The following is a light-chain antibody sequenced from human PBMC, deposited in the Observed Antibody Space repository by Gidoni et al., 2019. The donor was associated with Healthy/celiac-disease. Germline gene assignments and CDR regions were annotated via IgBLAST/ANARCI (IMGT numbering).Light chain of an antibody. CDR2: AAS. CDR1: QSISSY. J-gene: IGKJ4*01. CDR3: QQSYSTPLT. Sequence: DIQMTHSPSSLSASVGDTVTITCRASQSISSYLNWYQQKPGKAPNLLTYAASSLQSGVPSRFSGSGSGTDFTLTISSLQPEDFATYYCQQSYSTPLTFGRXTKVAIK. V-gene: IGKV1-39*01.